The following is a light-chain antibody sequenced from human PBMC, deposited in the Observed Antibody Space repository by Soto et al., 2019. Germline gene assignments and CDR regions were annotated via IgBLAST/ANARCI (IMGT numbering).Light chain of an antibody. Sequence: EIVMTQSPVTQSVSPGDRATLSCRASQSVNSNLAWYQHKPGQTPKLLIYVASTRATGIPARFSGSGSGTEFTLTISSLQSEDFAVYYCQQYNVWPLTFGGGTKVEFK. CDR3: QQYNVWPLT. V-gene: IGKV3-15*01. J-gene: IGKJ4*01. CDR2: VAS. CDR1: QSVNSN.